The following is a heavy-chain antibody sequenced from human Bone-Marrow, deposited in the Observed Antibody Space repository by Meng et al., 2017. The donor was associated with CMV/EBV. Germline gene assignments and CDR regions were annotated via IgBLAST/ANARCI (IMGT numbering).Heavy chain of an antibody. CDR2: MNPNSGNT. CDR3: ARGLPAWFGVVSLYYYGMDF. Sequence: GESLKISCAASGFTFTSYDINWVRQATGQGLEWMGWMNPNSGNTGYAQKFQGRVTITRNTSISTAYMELSSLRSEDTAVYYCARGLPAWFGVVSLYYYGMDFWGQGPTVTVSS. V-gene: IGHV1-8*03. J-gene: IGHJ6*02. CDR1: GFTFTSYD. D-gene: IGHD3-3*01.